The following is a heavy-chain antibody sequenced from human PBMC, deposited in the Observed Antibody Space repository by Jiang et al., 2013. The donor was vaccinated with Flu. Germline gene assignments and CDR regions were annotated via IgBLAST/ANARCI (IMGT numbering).Heavy chain of an antibody. J-gene: IGHJ4*02. CDR1: GGSISSSSYY. D-gene: IGHD6-13*01. V-gene: IGHV4-39*01. CDR3: ARHGPSFRPGVDVAAAGRDY. Sequence: GSGLVKPSETLSLTCTVSGGSISSSSYYWGWIRQPPGKGLEWIGSIYYSGSTYYNPSLKSRVTISVDTSKNQFSLKLSSVTAADTAVYYCARHGPSFRPGVDVAAAGRDYWGQGTLVTVSS. CDR2: IYYSGST.